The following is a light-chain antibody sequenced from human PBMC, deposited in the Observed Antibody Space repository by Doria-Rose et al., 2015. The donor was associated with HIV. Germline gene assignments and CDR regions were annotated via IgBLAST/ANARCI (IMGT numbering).Light chain of an antibody. Sequence: EIGMTQSPLSLPVTPGQPASISCRSSQSLLHTIGYNYLDWYLQKPGQPPQLLIYLGSNRASGVPDRFSGSGSGTDFTLKISRVEAEDVGVYYCMQALQTPYTFGQGTKLEIK. V-gene: IGKV2-28*01. J-gene: IGKJ2*01. CDR3: MQALQTPYT. CDR2: LGS. CDR1: QSLLHTIGYNY.